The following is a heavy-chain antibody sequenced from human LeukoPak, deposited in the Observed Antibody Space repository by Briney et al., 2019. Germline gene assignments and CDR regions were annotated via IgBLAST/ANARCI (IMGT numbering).Heavy chain of an antibody. CDR3: AKGSATTVTTTRQDDY. D-gene: IGHD4-17*01. V-gene: IGHV3-23*01. Sequence: GGSLRLSCAASGFTFSIYAMSWVRQAPGKGLEWVSGISSGGSSYYADSVKGRFTISRDNSKNTLYLQMNSLRVEDTAVYYCAKGSATTVTTTRQDDYWGQGTLVTVSS. CDR1: GFTFSIYA. J-gene: IGHJ4*02. CDR2: ISSGGSS.